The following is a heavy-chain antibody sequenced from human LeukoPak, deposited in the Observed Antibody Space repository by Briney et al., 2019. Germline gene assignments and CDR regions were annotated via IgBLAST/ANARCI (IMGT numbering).Heavy chain of an antibody. V-gene: IGHV4-34*01. Sequence: SETLSLTCAVYGVSFSDYYWSWIRQPPGKGLEWIGEIQYSADTNYNPSLKSRVTISVDTSKNQLSPKLSSVTAADTAVYYCARGHSRVLIDDWGQGTLVTVSS. CDR2: IQYSADT. J-gene: IGHJ4*02. CDR3: ARGHSRVLIDD. CDR1: GVSFSDYY. D-gene: IGHD1-26*01.